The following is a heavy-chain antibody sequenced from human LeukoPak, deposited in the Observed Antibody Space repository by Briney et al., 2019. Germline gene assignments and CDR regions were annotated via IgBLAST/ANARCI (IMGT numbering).Heavy chain of an antibody. J-gene: IGHJ3*02. CDR3: AKEAVNYYDSSGYFDDAFDI. Sequence: GGSLRLSCAASGFTFSSYGMHWVRQAPGKGLEWVAVISHDESNKYYADSVKGRFTISRDNSKNTLYLQMNSLRAEDTAVYYCAKEAVNYYDSSGYFDDAFDIWGQGTMVTVSS. CDR1: GFTFSSYG. CDR2: ISHDESNK. V-gene: IGHV3-30*18. D-gene: IGHD3-22*01.